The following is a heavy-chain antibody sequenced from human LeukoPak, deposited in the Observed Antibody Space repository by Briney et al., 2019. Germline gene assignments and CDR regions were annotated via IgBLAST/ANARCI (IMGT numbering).Heavy chain of an antibody. CDR1: GFIFSSYD. CDR3: ATTVAGTADY. Sequence: GGSLRLSCAASGFIFSSYDMNWVRQAPGKGLEWVSSISSSSSYIYYTDSVKGRFTISRDNAKNSLYLQMNSLRAEDTAVYYCATTVAGTADYWGQGTLVTVSS. D-gene: IGHD6-19*01. CDR2: ISSSSSYI. V-gene: IGHV3-21*01. J-gene: IGHJ4*02.